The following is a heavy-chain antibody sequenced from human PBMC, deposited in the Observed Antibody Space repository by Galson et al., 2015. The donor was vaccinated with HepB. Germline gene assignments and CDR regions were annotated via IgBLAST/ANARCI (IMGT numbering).Heavy chain of an antibody. CDR2: INAGNGNT. D-gene: IGHD3-10*01. J-gene: IGHJ6*02. V-gene: IGHV1-3*01. CDR1: GYTFTSYA. CDR3: ARVGTMVRGVKGYYYYYGMDV. Sequence: SVKVSCKASGYTFTSYAMHWVRQAPGQRLEWMGWINAGNGNTKYSQKFQGRVTITRDTSASTAYMELSSLRSEDTAVYYCARVGTMVRGVKGYYYYYGMDVWGQGTTVTVSS.